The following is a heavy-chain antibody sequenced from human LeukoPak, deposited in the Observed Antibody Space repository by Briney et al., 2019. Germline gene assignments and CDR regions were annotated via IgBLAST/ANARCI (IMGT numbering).Heavy chain of an antibody. CDR1: GGSISSTSYY. V-gene: IGHV4-61*02. CDR2: IYTSGST. Sequence: SDTLSLTCNVSGGSISSTSYYWSWIRQPAGKGLEWIGRIYTSGSTNYNPSLKSRVTMSVDTSKNQFSLKLSSVTAADTAVYYCARDPSYSSSWYRGDYFDYWGQGTLVTVSS. D-gene: IGHD6-13*01. J-gene: IGHJ4*02. CDR3: ARDPSYSSSWYRGDYFDY.